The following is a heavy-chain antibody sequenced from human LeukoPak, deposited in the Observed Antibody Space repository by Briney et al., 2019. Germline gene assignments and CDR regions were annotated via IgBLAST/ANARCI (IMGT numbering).Heavy chain of an antibody. CDR1: GFSISTYE. J-gene: IGHJ3*02. V-gene: IGHV3-48*03. Sequence: GGSLRLSCAASGFSISTYEMNWARQAPGKGLEWVSYFRSSRGTIYYADSVRGRFTVSGDSAKNSLYLQMNSLRADDTAVYYCARGTLLNAFDIWGQGTMVTVSS. D-gene: IGHD1-26*01. CDR2: FRSSRGTI. CDR3: ARGTLLNAFDI.